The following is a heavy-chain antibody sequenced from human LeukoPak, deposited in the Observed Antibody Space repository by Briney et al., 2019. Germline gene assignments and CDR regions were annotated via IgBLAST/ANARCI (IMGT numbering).Heavy chain of an antibody. Sequence: PGGSLRLSCAASGFTFSSYAMTWVRQAPGEGLQWVSGISGSGTSAYYADSVRGRFTISRDNSKNTLYLQMNSLRAEDTAVYYCARDEKYAYSGFDYWGQGTLVTVSS. CDR2: ISGSGTSA. CDR3: ARDEKYAYSGFDY. J-gene: IGHJ4*02. CDR1: GFTFSSYA. V-gene: IGHV3-23*01. D-gene: IGHD1-26*01.